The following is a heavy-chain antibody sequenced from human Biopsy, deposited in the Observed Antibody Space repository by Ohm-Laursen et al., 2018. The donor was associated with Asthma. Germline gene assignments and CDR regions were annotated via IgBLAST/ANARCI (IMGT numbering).Heavy chain of an antibody. CDR1: GFTFGDYA. CDR2: TGSKAYGGTI. CDR3: TREDYSSGWYPSGSANWFDP. J-gene: IGHJ5*02. D-gene: IGHD6-19*01. Sequence: SLRLSCAASGFTFGDYAMSWFRQAPGKGLEWVGFTGSKAYGGTIEYAASVKGRFTMSRDDSKSIAYLQMNSLKTEDTAVYYCTREDYSSGWYPSGSANWFDPWGQGTLVTVSS. V-gene: IGHV3-49*03.